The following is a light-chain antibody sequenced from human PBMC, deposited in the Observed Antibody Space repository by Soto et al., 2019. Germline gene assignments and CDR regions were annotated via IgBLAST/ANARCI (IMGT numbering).Light chain of an antibody. Sequence: EILMTQSPATVSVSPGERATLSCRANQSISGNLAWYQQKPGQAPRLLINRASTRAPGIPARFSGSASGTEFTLTISSLQSEDFAVHYCHPCYECPWTFGQGTKVEIK. J-gene: IGKJ1*01. CDR3: HPCYECPWT. CDR1: QSISGN. CDR2: RAS. V-gene: IGKV3-15*01.